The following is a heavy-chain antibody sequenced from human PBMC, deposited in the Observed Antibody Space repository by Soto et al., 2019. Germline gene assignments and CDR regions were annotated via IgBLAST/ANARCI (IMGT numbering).Heavy chain of an antibody. Sequence: SVKVACKASGGTSSGYAISWVRQAPGQGREWMGGIIPIFGTANYAQNFQGRVTITADESTSPAYMELSSLRSEDAAVYYRGATGGPENNDAFDIWRQGTMVTVSS. CDR3: GATGGPENNDAFDI. CDR1: GGTSSGYA. CDR2: IIPIFGTA. J-gene: IGHJ3*02. D-gene: IGHD2-15*01. V-gene: IGHV1-69*13.